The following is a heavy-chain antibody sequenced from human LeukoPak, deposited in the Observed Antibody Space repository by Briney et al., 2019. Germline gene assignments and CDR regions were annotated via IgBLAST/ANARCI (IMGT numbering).Heavy chain of an antibody. V-gene: IGHV4-30-2*01. D-gene: IGHD1-26*01. CDR1: GGSISSGGYY. J-gene: IGHJ4*02. CDR3: ARDRTPQLPFDY. CDR2: IYHSGST. Sequence: PSETLSLTCTVSGGSISSGGYYWSWIRQPPGKGLEWIGYIYHSGSTYYNPSLKSRVTISVDRSKNQFSLKLSSVTAADTAVYYCARDRTPQLPFDYWGQGTLVIVSS.